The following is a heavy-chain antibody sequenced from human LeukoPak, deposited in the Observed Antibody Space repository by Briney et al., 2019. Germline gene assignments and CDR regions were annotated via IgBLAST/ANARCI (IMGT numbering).Heavy chain of an antibody. CDR1: GFTFSSYW. Sequence: GGSLRLSCAASGFTFSSYWMHWVRQAPGKGLVWVSRINSDGSSTSYADSVKGRFTISRDNSKNTLYLQMNSLRAEDTAVYYCAKWQDQIPMDVWGKGTTVTVSS. J-gene: IGHJ6*03. D-gene: IGHD5-12*01. CDR2: INSDGSST. V-gene: IGHV3-74*01. CDR3: AKWQDQIPMDV.